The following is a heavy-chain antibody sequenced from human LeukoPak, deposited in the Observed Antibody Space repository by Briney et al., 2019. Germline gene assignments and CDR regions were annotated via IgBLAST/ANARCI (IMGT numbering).Heavy chain of an antibody. CDR3: ASVPEPYYFDY. J-gene: IGHJ4*02. V-gene: IGHV4-38-2*02. D-gene: IGHD1-14*01. CDR2: IYHSGSA. CDR1: GYSISSTYY. Sequence: SETLSLTCTVSGYSISSTYYWGWIRQPPGKGLEWIGSIYHSGSAYYNPSLESRVTISVDTSKNQFSLKLTSVTAADTAVYYCASVPEPYYFDYWGQGTLVTVP.